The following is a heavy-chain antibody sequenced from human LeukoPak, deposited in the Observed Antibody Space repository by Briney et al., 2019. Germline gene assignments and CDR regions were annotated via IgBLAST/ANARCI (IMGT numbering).Heavy chain of an antibody. D-gene: IGHD6-19*01. CDR1: GFTFNTYA. V-gene: IGHV3-23*01. Sequence: GGSLRLSCEASGFTFNTYAIYWVRQAPGKGLGGVSGICGSGGCTYYADSVKGRFTISRDNSKNTVYMQMNSLTADDTAVYYCAKTTVGYSSGRYPGWPADCWGQGTLVTVSP. J-gene: IGHJ4*02. CDR2: ICGSGGCT. CDR3: AKTTVGYSSGRYPGWPADC.